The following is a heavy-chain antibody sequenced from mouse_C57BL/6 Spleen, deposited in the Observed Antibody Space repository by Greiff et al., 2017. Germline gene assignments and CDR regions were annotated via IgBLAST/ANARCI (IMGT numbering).Heavy chain of an antibody. D-gene: IGHD2-4*01. V-gene: IGHV6-3*01. J-gene: IGHJ2*01. CDR2: IRLKSDNYAT. CDR1: GFTFSNYW. Sequence: DVMLVESGGGLVQPGGSMKLSCVASGFTFSNYWMNWVRQSPEKGLEWVAQIRLKSDNYATHYAESVKGRFTISRDDSKSSVYLQMNNLRAEDTGIYYCTDDYDGYWGQGTTLTVSS. CDR3: TDDYDGY.